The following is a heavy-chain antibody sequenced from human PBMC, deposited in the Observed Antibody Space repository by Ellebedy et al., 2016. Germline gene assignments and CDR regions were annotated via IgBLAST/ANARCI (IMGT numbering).Heavy chain of an antibody. V-gene: IGHV1-3*01. CDR1: GYTFTNYA. CDR2: INAGNGNT. D-gene: IGHD4-23*01. Sequence: ASVKVSCKASGYTFTNYAMHWVRQAPGQRLEWMGRINAGNGNTKYSQKFQGRVTITRDTSASTAYMELSSLRSEDTAVYYCARHGDYGGIGDYWGQGTLVTVSS. CDR3: ARHGDYGGIGDY. J-gene: IGHJ4*02.